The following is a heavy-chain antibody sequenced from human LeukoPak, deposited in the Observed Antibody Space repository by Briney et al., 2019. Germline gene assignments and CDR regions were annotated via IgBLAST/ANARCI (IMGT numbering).Heavy chain of an antibody. V-gene: IGHV3-9*01. CDR1: GFTFDDYA. CDR2: ISWNSGSI. J-gene: IGHJ3*02. CDR3: ARDRRPGIAAAGINAFDI. Sequence: PGGSLRLSCAASGFTFDDYAMHWVRQAPGKGLEWVSGISWNSGSIGYADSVKGRFTISRDNAKNSLYLQMNSLRAEDTALYHCARDRRPGIAAAGINAFDIWGQGTMVTVSS. D-gene: IGHD6-13*01.